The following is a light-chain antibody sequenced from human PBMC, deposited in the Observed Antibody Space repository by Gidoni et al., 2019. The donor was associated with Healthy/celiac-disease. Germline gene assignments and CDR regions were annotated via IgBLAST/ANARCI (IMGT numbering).Light chain of an antibody. CDR1: QSISSY. Sequence: GDRVTIPCRASQSISSYLNWYQQNPGKVPKLLIYAASSLHSGVPSRFSGSGSGTDFTLTISSLQPEDFAAYYWQQSYSTPPYTFGQGTKVEIK. J-gene: IGKJ2*01. CDR2: AAS. V-gene: IGKV1-39*01. CDR3: QQSYSTPPYT.